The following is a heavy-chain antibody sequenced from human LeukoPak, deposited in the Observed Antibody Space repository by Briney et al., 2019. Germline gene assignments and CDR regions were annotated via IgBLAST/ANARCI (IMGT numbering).Heavy chain of an antibody. D-gene: IGHD2-15*01. J-gene: IGHJ4*02. CDR1: GGSISSYY. CDR3: ALFEVVVGSTQDF. V-gene: IGHV4-59*12. CDR2: IYYSGST. Sequence: SETLSLTCIVSGGSISSYYWTWIRQPPGKGLEWIGFIYYSGSTNYNPSFKSRVTISVDASKNQFSLKLTSVTAADTAVYYCALFEVVVGSTQDFWGQGTLVTVSS.